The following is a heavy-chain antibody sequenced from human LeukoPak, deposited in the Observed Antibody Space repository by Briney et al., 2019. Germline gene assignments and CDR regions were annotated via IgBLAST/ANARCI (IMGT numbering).Heavy chain of an antibody. CDR2: IYYSGST. CDR1: GGSVSSGSYY. V-gene: IGHV4-61*01. CDR3: AREGSWAMVRGVIDY. J-gene: IGHJ4*02. Sequence: SAALSLTCTVSGGSVSSGSYYWSWIRQPPGKGLEWIGYIYYSGSTNYNPSLKSRVTISVDTSKNQFSLKLSSVTAADTAVYYCAREGSWAMVRGVIDYWGQGTLVSVSS. D-gene: IGHD3-10*01.